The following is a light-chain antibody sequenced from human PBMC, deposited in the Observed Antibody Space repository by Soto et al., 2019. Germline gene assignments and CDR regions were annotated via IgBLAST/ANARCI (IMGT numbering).Light chain of an antibody. Sequence: DIQMTQSPSSVSASVGDRVTITCRASQGISDWLAWFQQKPGKAPKLLIYAASTLQSGVPSRFSGRGSGTEFTLTITDLQPEDFATYYCQQATSFPFTFGPGTKVDIK. CDR3: QQATSFPFT. J-gene: IGKJ3*01. CDR2: AAS. CDR1: QGISDW. V-gene: IGKV1-12*01.